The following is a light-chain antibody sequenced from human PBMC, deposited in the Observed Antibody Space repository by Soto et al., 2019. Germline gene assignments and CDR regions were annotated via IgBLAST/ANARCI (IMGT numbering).Light chain of an antibody. CDR3: QQTRADTST. CDR2: HAS. J-gene: IGKJ4*02. V-gene: IGKV1-5*01. CDR1: QSLXSR. Sequence: IQLTQSTSTLSASVGDSVTITCRASQSLXSRFGWYQQKPGKAPKVLXDHASSLERGGPSRLSGSGSGTEFTLTISRLQPEDSSTYYCQQTRADTSTFGGGTKVDI.